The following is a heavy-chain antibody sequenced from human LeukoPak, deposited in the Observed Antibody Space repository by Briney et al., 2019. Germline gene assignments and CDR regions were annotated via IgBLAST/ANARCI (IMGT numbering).Heavy chain of an antibody. D-gene: IGHD5-18*01. J-gene: IGHJ4*02. Sequence: PGGSLRLSCAASGFTFSSYAMGWVRPAPGKGLEWVSAITARGGNTYHADSGKGRLTISRDNSKNTLYLQVNSLRAEDTAVYYCAKGNGYSYGRYYFDYWGQGTLVTVSS. CDR3: AKGNGYSYGRYYFDY. CDR1: GFTFSSYA. V-gene: IGHV3-23*01. CDR2: ITARGGNT.